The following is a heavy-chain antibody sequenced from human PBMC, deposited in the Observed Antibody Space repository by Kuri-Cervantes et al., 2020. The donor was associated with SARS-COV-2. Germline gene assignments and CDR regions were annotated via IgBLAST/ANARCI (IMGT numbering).Heavy chain of an antibody. J-gene: IGHJ6*02. Sequence: ASVKVSCKASGYTFINFDLNWVRQAPGQDLEWMGRISAYNGNTNYAQKFQGRVTMTTDTSTSTAYMDLRSLRSDDTAVYYCARSGSAPYYYYGMDVWGQGTTVTVSS. V-gene: IGHV1-18*01. CDR1: GYTFINFD. CDR3: ARSGSAPYYYYGMDV. CDR2: ISAYNGNT. D-gene: IGHD3-10*01.